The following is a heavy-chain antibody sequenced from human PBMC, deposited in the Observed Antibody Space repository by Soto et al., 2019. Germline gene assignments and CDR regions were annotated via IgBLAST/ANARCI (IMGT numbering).Heavy chain of an antibody. CDR1: GYTFTSYD. CDR3: ARGLGSSWNRGGFFGDDY. V-gene: IGHV1-8*01. D-gene: IGHD6-13*01. CDR2: MNPNSGNT. J-gene: IGHJ4*02. Sequence: ASVKVSCKASGYTFTSYDINWVRQATGQGLEWMGWMNPNSGNTGYAQKFQGRVTMTRNTSISTAYMELSSLRSEDTAVYYCARGLGSSWNRGGFFGDDYWGQGTLVTVSS.